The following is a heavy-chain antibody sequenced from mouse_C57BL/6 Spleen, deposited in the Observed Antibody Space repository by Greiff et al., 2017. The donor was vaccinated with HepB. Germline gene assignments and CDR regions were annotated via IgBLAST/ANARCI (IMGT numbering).Heavy chain of an antibody. D-gene: IGHD2-4*01. V-gene: IGHV1-5*01. CDR3: TRAGDYDRDYYAMDY. CDR2: IYPGNSDT. J-gene: IGHJ4*01. Sequence: EVKLQESGTVLARPGASVKMSCKTSGYTFTSYWMHWVKQRPGQGLEWIGAIYPGNSDTSYNQKFKGKAKLTAVTSASTAYMELSSLTNEDSAVYYCTRAGDYDRDYYAMDYWGQGTSVTVSA. CDR1: GYTFTSYW.